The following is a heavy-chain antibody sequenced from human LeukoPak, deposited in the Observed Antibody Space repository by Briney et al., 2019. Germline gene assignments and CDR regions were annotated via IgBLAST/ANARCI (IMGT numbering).Heavy chain of an antibody. CDR2: MSSDGSKK. V-gene: IGHV3-30*18. D-gene: IGHD1-26*01. Sequence: GGSLRLSCAASGFTFSNYAMHWVRQSPGKGLEWVALMSSDGSKKDYLDSVKGRFTISRDNSKNTLYLELNSLRVEDTAVYYCAKRKRGSHFWGDQHDVFDLWGQGTMVTVSS. CDR3: AKRKRGSHFWGDQHDVFDL. J-gene: IGHJ3*01. CDR1: GFTFSNYA.